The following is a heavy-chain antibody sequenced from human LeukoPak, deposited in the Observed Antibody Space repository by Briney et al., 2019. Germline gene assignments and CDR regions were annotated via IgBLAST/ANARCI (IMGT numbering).Heavy chain of an antibody. CDR3: ARGGHRRYYYTSGSAFDP. V-gene: IGHV1-18*01. D-gene: IGHD3-10*01. CDR1: GYTFTNYG. Sequence: RGASVKVSCKASGYTFTNYGISWGRQAPGQGLEWMGWISAYNGNTHYAQNLQGRVTMTTDTSTSTAYMELKSLRSDDTAVYYCARGGHRRYYYTSGSAFDPWGQGTLVTVSS. J-gene: IGHJ5*02. CDR2: ISAYNGNT.